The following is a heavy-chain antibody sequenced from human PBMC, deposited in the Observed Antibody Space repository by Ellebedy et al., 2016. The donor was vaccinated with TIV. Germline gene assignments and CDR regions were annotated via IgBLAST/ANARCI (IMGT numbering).Heavy chain of an antibody. Sequence: GGSLRLXXGASGFTFSSYVMSWVRQAPGKGLEWVSGISGSGGGTDYADSVKGRFTISRDNSKNTLYLQMDSLRPEDTAVYYCTKEGPGSYSDSWGQGSLVTVSS. V-gene: IGHV3-23*01. J-gene: IGHJ4*02. D-gene: IGHD3-10*01. CDR1: GFTFSSYV. CDR2: ISGSGGGT. CDR3: TKEGPGSYSDS.